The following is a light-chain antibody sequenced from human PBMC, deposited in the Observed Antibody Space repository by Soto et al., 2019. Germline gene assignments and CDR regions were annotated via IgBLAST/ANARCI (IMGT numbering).Light chain of an antibody. CDR3: QQTYTIPWT. CDR1: QSFSNY. V-gene: IGKV1-39*01. CDR2: SAT. J-gene: IGKJ1*01. Sequence: DIQMTQSPSSVSASVGDRLTITCRTSQSFSNYLTWYQHRPGKAPKLLIYSATVLQSGVPSRFSGSGSGTDFTLTISRIQPEDSATYYCQQTYTIPWTFGQGTKVDIK.